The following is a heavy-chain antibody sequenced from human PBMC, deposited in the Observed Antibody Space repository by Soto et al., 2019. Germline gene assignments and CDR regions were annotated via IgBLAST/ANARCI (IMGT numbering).Heavy chain of an antibody. Sequence: SETLSLTCTVAGGSISSYYWIWIRQPQGKGLEWIGYIYYSGSTNYNPSLKSRVTISVDTSKNQFSLKLSSVTAADTAVYYCARHSPDFWSGEFGLEVDYWGQGTLVTVSS. CDR1: GGSISSYY. CDR2: IYYSGST. V-gene: IGHV4-59*01. CDR3: ARHSPDFWSGEFGLEVDY. D-gene: IGHD3-3*01. J-gene: IGHJ4*02.